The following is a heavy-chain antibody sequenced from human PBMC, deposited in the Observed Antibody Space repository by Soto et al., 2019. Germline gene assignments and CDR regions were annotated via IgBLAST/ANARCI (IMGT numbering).Heavy chain of an antibody. CDR1: GGTFSSYS. CDR3: ATRGGQEQPFVDY. CDR2: IMPIFGIK. D-gene: IGHD6-13*01. J-gene: IGHJ4*02. Sequence: QVQLEQSGAEVKKPGSSVRVSCKASGGTFSSYSVSWVRQAPGQGLEWMGGIMPIFGIKNSGQKFQGRLTITADTSTSTAYMELSSLTSDDTAVYYCATRGGQEQPFVDYWGQGTLVTVSS. V-gene: IGHV1-69*17.